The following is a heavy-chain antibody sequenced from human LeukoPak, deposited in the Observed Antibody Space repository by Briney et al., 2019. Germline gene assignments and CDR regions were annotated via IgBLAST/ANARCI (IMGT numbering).Heavy chain of an antibody. V-gene: IGHV4-59*08. J-gene: IGHJ4*02. CDR2: IYYSGST. CDR1: GGSISSYY. D-gene: IGHD2-15*01. CDR3: ARHVTVHYSSFDY. Sequence: SETLSLTCTVSGGSISSYYWSWIRQPPGKGLEWIGYIYYSGSTNYNPSLKSRVTISVDTSKNQFSLKLSSVTAADTAVYYCARHVTVHYSSFDYWGQGTLVTVSS.